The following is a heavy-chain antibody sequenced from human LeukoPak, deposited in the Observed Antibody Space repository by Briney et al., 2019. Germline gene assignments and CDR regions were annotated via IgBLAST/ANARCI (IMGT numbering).Heavy chain of an antibody. CDR3: ARVGSQLLYYFDY. V-gene: IGHV4-59*01. D-gene: IGHD2-2*02. J-gene: IGHJ4*02. CDR1: GGSISSFY. CDR2: IYYSGST. Sequence: SGTLSLTCTVSGGSISSFYWSWIRQPPGKGLEWIGYIYYSGSTNYNPSLKSRVTISVDTSKNQFSLKLSSVTAADTAVYYCARVGSQLLYYFDYWGQGTLVTVSS.